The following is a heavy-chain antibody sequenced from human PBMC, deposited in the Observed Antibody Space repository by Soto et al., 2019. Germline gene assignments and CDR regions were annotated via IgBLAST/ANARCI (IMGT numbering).Heavy chain of an antibody. Sequence: EVQLVESGGGLVQPGGSLRLSCVASGFTFSSYSMVWVRQAPGKGLEWVSYIFATSTTIYYADSVKGRFTVSRDNAHNSLFLLMNSLRAEDTAFYYCARDKDWAFDYWGQGTLVTVSS. CDR2: IFATSTTI. CDR1: GFTFSSYS. J-gene: IGHJ4*02. V-gene: IGHV3-48*04. D-gene: IGHD3-9*01. CDR3: ARDKDWAFDY.